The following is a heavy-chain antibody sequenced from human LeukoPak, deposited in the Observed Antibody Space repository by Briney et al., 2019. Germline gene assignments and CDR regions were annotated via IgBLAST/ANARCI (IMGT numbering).Heavy chain of an antibody. CDR1: GFTFSSYA. CDR3: ARSRLRWDAFGI. V-gene: IGHV3-30*04. J-gene: IGHJ3*02. Sequence: GGSLRLSCAASGFTFSSYAMHWVRQAPGKGLEWVAVISYDGSNKYYADSVKGRFTISRDNSKNTLYLQMNSLRAEDTAVYYCARSRLRWDAFGIWGQGTMVTVSS. CDR2: ISYDGSNK. D-gene: IGHD4-23*01.